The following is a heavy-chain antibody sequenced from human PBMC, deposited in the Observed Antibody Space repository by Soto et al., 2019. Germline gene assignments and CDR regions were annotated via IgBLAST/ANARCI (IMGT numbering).Heavy chain of an antibody. Sequence: AGGALRLSCAAPGFTFSSYSLKWVPQAPREGLEWVSSISSSSSYIYYADSVKGRFTISRDNAKNSLYLQMNSLRAEDTAVYYCARATSTVTKRRGAFDIWGQGTMVTVSS. CDR3: ARATSTVTKRRGAFDI. CDR1: GFTFSSYS. V-gene: IGHV3-21*01. D-gene: IGHD4-17*01. CDR2: ISSSSSYI. J-gene: IGHJ3*02.